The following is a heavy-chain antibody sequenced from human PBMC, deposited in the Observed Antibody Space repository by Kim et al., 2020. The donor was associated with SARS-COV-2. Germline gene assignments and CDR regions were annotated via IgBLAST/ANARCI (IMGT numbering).Heavy chain of an antibody. J-gene: IGHJ6*02. CDR3: ARDYGDYNYYYGMDV. Sequence: GGSLRLSCAASGFTFSSYWMHWVRQAPGKGLVWVSRINSGGTGTNYADSVKGRFTISRDNAKNTLYLQMNSLRAEDTAVYYCARDYGDYNYYYGMDVWGQGTTVTVSS. V-gene: IGHV3-74*01. D-gene: IGHD4-17*01. CDR1: GFTFSSYW. CDR2: INSGGTGT.